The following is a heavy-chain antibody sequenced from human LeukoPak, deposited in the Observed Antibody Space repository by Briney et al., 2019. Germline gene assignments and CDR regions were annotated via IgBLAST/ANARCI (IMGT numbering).Heavy chain of an antibody. Sequence: GGSLRLSCAASGFTFSSYAMHWVRQAPGKGLEWVSGIDYIGGKKYYVDSVKGRFTISRDNSNNMMYLQMNGLRAEDTAVYYCAKGAYDFDYHYYYYMDVWGKGTTVTVSS. CDR3: AKGAYDFDYHYYYYMDV. CDR2: IDYIGGKK. J-gene: IGHJ6*03. D-gene: IGHD3-3*01. V-gene: IGHV3-23*01. CDR1: GFTFSSYA.